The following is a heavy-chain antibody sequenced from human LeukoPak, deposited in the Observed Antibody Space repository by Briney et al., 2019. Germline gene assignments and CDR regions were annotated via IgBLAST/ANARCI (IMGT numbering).Heavy chain of an antibody. J-gene: IGHJ4*02. V-gene: IGHV3-48*01. CDR3: ARAARAYSYGFDY. D-gene: IGHD5-18*01. CDR2: ISSSSSTI. Sequence: GGSLRLSCAASGFTFSSYSMNWVRQAPGKGLEWVSYISSSSSTIYYADSVKGRFTISRDNAKNSLYLQMNSLRAEDTAVYYCARAARAYSYGFDYWGQGTLVTVSS. CDR1: GFTFSSYS.